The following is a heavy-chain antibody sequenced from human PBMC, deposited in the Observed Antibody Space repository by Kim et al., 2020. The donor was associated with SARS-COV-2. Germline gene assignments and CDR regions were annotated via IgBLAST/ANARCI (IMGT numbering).Heavy chain of an antibody. V-gene: IGHV3-33*01. J-gene: IGHJ4*02. CDR3: ARDKLRSFIDY. D-gene: IGHD6-6*01. Sequence: GGSLRLSCAASGFTFSSYGMHWVRQAPGKGLEWVAVIWYDGSNKYYADSVKGRFTISRDNSKNTLYLQMNSLRAEDTAVYYCARDKLRSFIDYWGQGTLVTVSS. CDR1: GFTFSSYG. CDR2: IWYDGSNK.